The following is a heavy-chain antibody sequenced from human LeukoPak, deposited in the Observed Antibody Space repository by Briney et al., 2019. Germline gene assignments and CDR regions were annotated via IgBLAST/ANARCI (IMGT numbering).Heavy chain of an antibody. D-gene: IGHD2-15*01. CDR1: GFDFSTYS. CDR3: ARVGRSSWTVDY. CDR2: ISSSSNI. J-gene: IGHJ4*02. Sequence: GGSLRLSCAASGFDFSTYSIDWVRQAPGKGLEWVSYISSSSNIYHADSVKGRFTISRDNAKNSLHLQMNSLRAEDTAVYYCARVGRSSWTVDYWGQGTLVTVSS. V-gene: IGHV3-48*04.